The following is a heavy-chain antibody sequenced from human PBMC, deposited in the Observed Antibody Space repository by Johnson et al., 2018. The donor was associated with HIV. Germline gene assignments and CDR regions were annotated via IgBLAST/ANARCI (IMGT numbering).Heavy chain of an antibody. CDR2: ISGSGGST. J-gene: IGHJ3*02. Sequence: VQLVESGGVVVQPGGSLRLSCAASGFTFSNYAMSWVRQAPGKGLEWVSAISGSGGSTYYADSVKGRFTISRDNSKNTLYLRMNSLRAEDTAVYYCAKDRASSSWYGWDAFDIWGQGTMVTVSS. CDR3: AKDRASSSWYGWDAFDI. CDR1: GFTFSNYA. D-gene: IGHD6-13*01. V-gene: IGHV3-23*04.